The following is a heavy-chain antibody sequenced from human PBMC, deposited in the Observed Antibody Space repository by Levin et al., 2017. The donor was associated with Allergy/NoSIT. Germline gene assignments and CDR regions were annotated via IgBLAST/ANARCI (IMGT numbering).Heavy chain of an antibody. D-gene: IGHD7-27*01. Sequence: GGSLRLSCAASGFTFSSYGMHWVRQAPGKGLEWVAVISYDGSNKYYADSVKGRFTISRDNSKNTLYLQMNSLRAEDTAVYYCAKYLRGRANWGPNNAFDIWGQGTMVTVSS. CDR3: AKYLRGRANWGPNNAFDI. CDR1: GFTFSSYG. V-gene: IGHV3-30*18. CDR2: ISYDGSNK. J-gene: IGHJ3*02.